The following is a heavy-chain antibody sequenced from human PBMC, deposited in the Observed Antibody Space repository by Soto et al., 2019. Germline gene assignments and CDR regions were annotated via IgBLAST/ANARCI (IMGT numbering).Heavy chain of an antibody. CDR2: IFYSGST. J-gene: IGHJ3*02. CDR3: ARPPTASLDAFDI. CDR1: GGSISSSRYY. Sequence: KTSETLSLTCTVSGGSISSSRYYWGWIRQPPGKGLEWIGSIFYSGSTYHNPSLKSRVTISVDTSKNQFSLKLRSVTAADTAVYYCARPPTASLDAFDIWGQGTMVTVSS. V-gene: IGHV4-39*01.